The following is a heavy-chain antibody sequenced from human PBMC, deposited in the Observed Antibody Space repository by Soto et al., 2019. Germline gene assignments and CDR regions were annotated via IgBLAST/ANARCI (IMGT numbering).Heavy chain of an antibody. V-gene: IGHV3-9*01. CDR3: ANFLGY. CDR1: GFTFDDYA. J-gene: IGHJ4*02. Sequence: EVQLVESGGGLVQPGRSLRLSCAASGFTFDDYAMHWVRQAPGKGLEWVSGISWNSGSIGYADSVKGRFTISRDNAKNSLYLQMNSLRAEDTGLYYCANFLGYWGQGTLVTVSS. CDR2: ISWNSGSI.